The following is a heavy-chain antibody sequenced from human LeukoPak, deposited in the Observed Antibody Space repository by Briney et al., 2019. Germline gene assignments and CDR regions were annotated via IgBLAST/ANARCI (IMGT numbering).Heavy chain of an antibody. J-gene: IGHJ6*03. CDR2: IWYDGSNK. Sequence: GRSLRLSCAASGFTFSSYGMHWVRQAPGKGLEWVAVIWYDGSNKYYADSVKGRFTISRDNSKNTLYLQMNSLRAEDTAVYYCAKNRGARHYYMDVWGKGTTVTVSS. CDR3: AKNRGARHYYMDV. CDR1: GFTFSSYG. D-gene: IGHD1-14*01. V-gene: IGHV3-33*06.